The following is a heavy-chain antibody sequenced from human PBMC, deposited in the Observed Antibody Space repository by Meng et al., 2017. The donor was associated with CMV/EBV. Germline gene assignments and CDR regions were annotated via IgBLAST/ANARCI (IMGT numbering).Heavy chain of an antibody. CDR2: ISAYNGNT. V-gene: IGHV1-18*01. Sequence: QVHVVQPGGEAKEPGASVKVSCKASGYTFTSYGISWVRQAPGQGLEWMGWISAYNGNTNYAQKLQGRVTMTTDTSTSTAYMELRSLRSDDTAVYYCARAWVGEEYYFDYWGQGTLVTVSS. CDR1: GYTFTSYG. D-gene: IGHD3-10*01. J-gene: IGHJ4*02. CDR3: ARAWVGEEYYFDY.